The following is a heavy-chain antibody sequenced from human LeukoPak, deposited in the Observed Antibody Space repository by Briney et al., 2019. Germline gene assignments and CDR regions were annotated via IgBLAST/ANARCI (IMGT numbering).Heavy chain of an antibody. CDR2: IRQDGRDK. J-gene: IGHJ5*02. CDR3: ARDSPHYYDSSGYWFDP. V-gene: IGHV3-7*01. D-gene: IGHD3-22*01. Sequence: GGSLTLSCAASGFTFSSYWMSWVRQAPGKGLEWVANIRQDGRDKYYVDSVKGRFTISRDNAKNSLYLQMNSLRAEGTAVYYCARDSPHYYDSSGYWFDPWGQGTLVTVSS. CDR1: GFTFSSYW.